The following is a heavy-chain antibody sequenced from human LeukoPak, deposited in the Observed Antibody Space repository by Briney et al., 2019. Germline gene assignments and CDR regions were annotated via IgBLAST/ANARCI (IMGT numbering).Heavy chain of an antibody. CDR2: INPNSGGT. CDR3: ARIVVVPAAKTGWPIGYFDY. CDR1: GGTFSSYT. Sequence: GASVKVSCKASGGTFSSYTISWVRQAPGQGLEWMGWINPNSGGTNYAQKFQGRVTMTRDTSISTAYMELSRLRSDDTAVYYCARIVVVPAAKTGWPIGYFDYWGQGTLVTVSS. J-gene: IGHJ4*02. V-gene: IGHV1-2*02. D-gene: IGHD2-2*01.